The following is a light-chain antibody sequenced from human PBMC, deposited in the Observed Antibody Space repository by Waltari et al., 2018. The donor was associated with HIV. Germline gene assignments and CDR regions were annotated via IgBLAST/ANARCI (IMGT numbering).Light chain of an antibody. J-gene: IGLJ3*02. Sequence: SVLTQPPSVSGTPGQYVPLSCSGRSSHPGRNIVNWYQQLPGAAPKLLIYTNDQRPSGVPDRFSGSKSGTSASLASSGLQSADEADYYCAAWDDSLNGMFGGGTKLTVL. CDR3: AAWDDSLNGM. V-gene: IGLV1-44*01. CDR2: TND. CDR1: SSHPGRNI.